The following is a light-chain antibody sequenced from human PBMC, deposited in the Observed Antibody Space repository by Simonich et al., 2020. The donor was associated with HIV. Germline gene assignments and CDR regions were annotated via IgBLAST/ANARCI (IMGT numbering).Light chain of an antibody. CDR1: QSVSRN. CDR3: QQYNNWPPSWT. J-gene: IGKJ1*01. Sequence: EIVMTQSPATLSVSPGARATLSCRASQSVSRNLALYQQKRGQAPSLLIYGASTRATGIPARFSGSGSGTEFTLTISSLQSEDFAVYYCQQYNNWPPSWTFGQGTKVEIK. CDR2: GAS. V-gene: IGKV3-15*01.